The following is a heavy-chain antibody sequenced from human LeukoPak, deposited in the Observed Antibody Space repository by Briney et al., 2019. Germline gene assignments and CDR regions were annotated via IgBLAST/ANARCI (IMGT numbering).Heavy chain of an antibody. CDR3: ARARSPNIAVAGACLDY. CDR1: GGFISSYY. D-gene: IGHD6-19*01. CDR2: IYTSGST. J-gene: IGHJ4*02. V-gene: IGHV4-4*07. Sequence: SETLSLTCTVSGGFISSYYWSWIRQPAGKGLEWIGRIYTSGSTNYNPSLKSRVTMSVDTSKNQFSLKLNSVTAADTAVYYCARARSPNIAVAGACLDYWGQGTLVTVSS.